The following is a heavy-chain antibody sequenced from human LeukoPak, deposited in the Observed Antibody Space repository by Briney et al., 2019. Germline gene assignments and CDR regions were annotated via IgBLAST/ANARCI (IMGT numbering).Heavy chain of an antibody. CDR1: GFTFSSYG. CDR3: AKNSNYYYMDV. D-gene: IGHD4-23*01. Sequence: GGSLRLSCAASGFTFSSYGMHWVRQAPGKGLEWVAVISYDGSNKYYADSVKGRFTISRDNSKDTLYLQMNTLRAEDTALYYCAKNSNYYYMDVWGTGTTVTVSS. V-gene: IGHV3-30*18. CDR2: ISYDGSNK. J-gene: IGHJ6*03.